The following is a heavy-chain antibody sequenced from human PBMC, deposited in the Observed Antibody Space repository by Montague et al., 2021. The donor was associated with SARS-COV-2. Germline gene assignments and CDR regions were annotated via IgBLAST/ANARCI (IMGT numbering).Heavy chain of an antibody. CDR1: GGSFSSYY. CDR3: ARYGSVDILTGYYHFDY. Sequence: SETLSLTCTVSGGSFSSYYWSWIRQPPGKGLEWIGYIYYSGSTNYNPSLKSRVTISVDTSKNQFSLKLSSVTAADTAVYYCARYGSVDILTGYYHFDYWGRGTLVTVSA. CDR2: IYYSGST. J-gene: IGHJ4*02. D-gene: IGHD3-9*01. V-gene: IGHV4-59*01.